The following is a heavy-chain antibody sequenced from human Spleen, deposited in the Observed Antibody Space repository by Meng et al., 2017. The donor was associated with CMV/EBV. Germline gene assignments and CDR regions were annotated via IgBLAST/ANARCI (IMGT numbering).Heavy chain of an antibody. CDR2: LSNRGSTI. J-gene: IGHJ6*02. CDR3: AREPPNSYGVSYYYGMDV. V-gene: IGHV3-11*01. CDR1: GLIFSDYY. Sequence: GGSLRLSCAGSGLIFSDYYMSWIRQAPGKGLEWVSSLSNRGSTISYEDSVKGRFTISRDNAKNSLYLQMNSLRAEDTAVYYCAREPPNSYGVSYYYGMDVWGQGTTVTVSS. D-gene: IGHD5-18*01.